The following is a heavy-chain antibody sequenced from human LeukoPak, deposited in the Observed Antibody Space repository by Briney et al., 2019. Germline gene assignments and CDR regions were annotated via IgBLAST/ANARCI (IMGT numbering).Heavy chain of an antibody. V-gene: IGHV3-23*01. CDR3: AKSSGWVRYYFDY. CDR1: GGTFSSYA. CDR2: ISGSGGST. D-gene: IGHD6-19*01. Sequence: ASVKVSCKASGGTFSSYAMSWVRQAPGKGLEWVSAISGSGGSTYYADSVKGRFTISRDNSKNTLYLQMNSLRAEDTAVYYCAKSSGWVRYYFDYWGQGTLVTVSS. J-gene: IGHJ4*02.